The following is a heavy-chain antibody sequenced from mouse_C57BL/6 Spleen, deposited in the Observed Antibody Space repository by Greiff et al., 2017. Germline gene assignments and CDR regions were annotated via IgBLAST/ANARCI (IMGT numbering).Heavy chain of an antibody. CDR1: GYTFTSYW. V-gene: IGHV1-53*01. J-gene: IGHJ2*01. Sequence: QVQLQQPGTELVKPGASVKLSCKASGYTFTSYWMPWVKQRPGQGLEWIGNINPSNGGTNYNEKFKSKATLTVDKSSSTAYMQLSSLTSEDSAVYYCARSGYYGSRPLDYWGQGTTLTVSS. CDR2: INPSNGGT. CDR3: ARSGYYGSRPLDY. D-gene: IGHD1-1*01.